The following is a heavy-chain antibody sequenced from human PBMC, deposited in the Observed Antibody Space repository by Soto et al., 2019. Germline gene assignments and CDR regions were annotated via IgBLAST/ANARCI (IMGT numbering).Heavy chain of an antibody. Sequence: SETLSLTCTVSGGSISRGDYYWSWIRQPPGKGLEWIGYIYYSGSTYYNTSLKSRVTISVDTSKNQFSLKLSSVTAADTAVYYCARVGSYHSTAFDIWGQGTMVTV. D-gene: IGHD3-10*01. J-gene: IGHJ3*02. CDR1: GGSISRGDYY. V-gene: IGHV4-30-4*01. CDR3: ARVGSYHSTAFDI. CDR2: IYYSGST.